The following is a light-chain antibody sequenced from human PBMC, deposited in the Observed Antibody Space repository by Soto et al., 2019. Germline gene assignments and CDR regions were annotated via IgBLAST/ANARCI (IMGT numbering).Light chain of an antibody. Sequence: QSVLTQPASVSGPPGQSITISCTGTSSDVGGYNYVSWYQQHPGKAPKLMIYEVSNRPSGVSNRFSGSKSGNTASLTISGLQAEDEADYYCSSYTSSSTLVVFGGGTKLTVL. V-gene: IGLV2-14*01. CDR3: SSYTSSSTLVV. J-gene: IGLJ2*01. CDR1: SSDVGGYNY. CDR2: EVS.